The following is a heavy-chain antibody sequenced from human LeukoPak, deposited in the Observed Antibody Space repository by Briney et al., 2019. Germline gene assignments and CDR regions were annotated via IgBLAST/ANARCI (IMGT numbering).Heavy chain of an antibody. Sequence: GGSLRLSCAASGFTFSNYWMHWVRQDPGKGLEWVSSISSSSIYIYYADSVKGRFTISRDNAKNSLYLQISSLRAEDTAMYYCARGGWFGEIYFDYWGQGTLVTVSS. D-gene: IGHD3-10*01. CDR1: GFTFSNYW. CDR3: ARGGWFGEIYFDY. CDR2: ISSSSIYI. J-gene: IGHJ4*02. V-gene: IGHV3-21*01.